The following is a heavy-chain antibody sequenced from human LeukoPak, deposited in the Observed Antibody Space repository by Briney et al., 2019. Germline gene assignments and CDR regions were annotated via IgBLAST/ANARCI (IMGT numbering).Heavy chain of an antibody. D-gene: IGHD5-18*01. J-gene: IGHJ4*02. V-gene: IGHV3-20*04. CDR3: ARADKDGYGFFGFDY. CDR2: INWNGGSI. CDR1: GFAFDDYG. Sequence: TGGSLRLSCAASGFAFDDYGMSWVRQAPGKGLEWVSGINWNGGSIGYADSVKGRFTISRDNAKNSLNLQINSLRAEDTALYYCARADKDGYGFFGFDYWGQGTLVTVSS.